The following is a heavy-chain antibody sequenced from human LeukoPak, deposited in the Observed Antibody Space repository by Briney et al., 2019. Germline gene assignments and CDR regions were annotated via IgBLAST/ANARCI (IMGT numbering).Heavy chain of an antibody. J-gene: IGHJ4*02. D-gene: IGHD3-10*01. V-gene: IGHV3-23*01. CDR2: ISGSGGST. CDR3: AKGTMVRGVIFDIDY. CDR1: GFTFSDYG. Sequence: GGTLRLSCAASGFTFSDYGMTWVRQAPGKGLEWVSAISGSGGSTYYADSVKGRFTISRDNSKNTLYLQMNRLRAEDTAVYYCAKGTMVRGVIFDIDYWGQGTLLTVSS.